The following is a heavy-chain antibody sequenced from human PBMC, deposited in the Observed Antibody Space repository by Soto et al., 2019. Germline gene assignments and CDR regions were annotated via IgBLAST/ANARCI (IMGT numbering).Heavy chain of an antibody. D-gene: IGHD1-26*01. CDR3: ASPAALGAPNY. CDR2: ISLYSDGT. J-gene: IGHJ4*02. Sequence: GASVKVSCKTSGYTFSNYGITWVRQAPGQPLEWLGWISLYSDGTNYAQKFQGRVSMTTDTSTTTAYMELRSLRSDDTAMYYCASPAALGAPNYWGQGTLVTVSS. V-gene: IGHV1-18*01. CDR1: GYTFSNYG.